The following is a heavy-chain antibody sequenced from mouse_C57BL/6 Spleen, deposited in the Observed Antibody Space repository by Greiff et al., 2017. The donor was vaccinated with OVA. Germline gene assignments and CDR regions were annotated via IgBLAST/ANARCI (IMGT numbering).Heavy chain of an antibody. J-gene: IGHJ4*01. CDR2: IYPGDGDT. CDR1: GYAFSSYW. CDR3: AITTVEGGYYAMDD. V-gene: IGHV1-80*01. Sequence: VQLQQSGAELVKPGASVKISCKASGYAFSSYWMNWVKQRPGKGLEWIGQIYPGDGDTNYNGKFKGKATLTADKSSSTAYMQLSSLTSEDSAVYFCAITTVEGGYYAMDDWGQGTSVTVSS. D-gene: IGHD1-1*01.